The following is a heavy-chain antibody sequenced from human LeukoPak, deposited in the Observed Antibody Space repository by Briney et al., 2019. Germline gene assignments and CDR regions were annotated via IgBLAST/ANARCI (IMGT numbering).Heavy chain of an antibody. D-gene: IGHD2-15*01. CDR1: GFTFSSYG. CDR3: AKDGIDCSGGSCYSGVYFDY. V-gene: IGHV3-30*02. Sequence: GGSLRLSCAASGFTFSSYGMHWVRQAPGKGLEWVAFIRYDGSNKYYADSVKGRFTISRDNSKNTLYLQMNSLGAEDTAVYYCAKDGIDCSGGSCYSGVYFDYWGQGTLVTVSS. J-gene: IGHJ4*02. CDR2: IRYDGSNK.